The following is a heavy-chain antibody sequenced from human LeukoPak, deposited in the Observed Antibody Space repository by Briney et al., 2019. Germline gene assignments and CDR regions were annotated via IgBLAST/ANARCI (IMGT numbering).Heavy chain of an antibody. V-gene: IGHV4-39*07. Sequence: SETLSLTCTVSGDSISSSSYYWGWIRQPPGKGLEWIGSIYYSGSTYYNPSLKSRVTISVDTSKNQFSLKQGSVTAADTAVYYCARWASTGVDAFDIWGQGTMVTVSS. CDR3: ARWASTGVDAFDI. J-gene: IGHJ3*02. D-gene: IGHD1-1*01. CDR1: GDSISSSSYY. CDR2: IYYSGST.